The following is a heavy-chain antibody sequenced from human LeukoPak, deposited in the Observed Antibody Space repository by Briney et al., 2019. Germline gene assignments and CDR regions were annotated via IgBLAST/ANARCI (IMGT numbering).Heavy chain of an antibody. Sequence: GGSLRLSCAASAFTFSSYWMSWVRQAPGKGLEWVANIKQDGSEKYYVDSVKGRFTISRDNAKNSLYLQMNSLRAEDTAVYYCATYCSGGSCYDYWGQGTLVTVSS. D-gene: IGHD2-15*01. CDR3: ATYCSGGSCYDY. CDR1: AFTFSSYW. J-gene: IGHJ4*02. CDR2: IKQDGSEK. V-gene: IGHV3-7*01.